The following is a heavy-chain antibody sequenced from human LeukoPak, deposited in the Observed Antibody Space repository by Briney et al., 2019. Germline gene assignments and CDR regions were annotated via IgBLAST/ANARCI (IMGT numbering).Heavy chain of an antibody. CDR1: GYTFTGSY. Sequence: SVKVSCKASGYTFTGSYIHWVRQAPGQALEWMGWITPFNGNTNYAQKFQDRVTITRDRSMSTAYMELSSLRSEDTAMYYCARSGYDILTGYYHDAFDIWGQGTMVTVSS. J-gene: IGHJ3*02. V-gene: IGHV1-45*02. CDR3: ARSGYDILTGYYHDAFDI. CDR2: ITPFNGNT. D-gene: IGHD3-9*01.